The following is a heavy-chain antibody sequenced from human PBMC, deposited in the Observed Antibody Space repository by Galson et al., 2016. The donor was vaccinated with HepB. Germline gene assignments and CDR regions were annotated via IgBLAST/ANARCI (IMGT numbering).Heavy chain of an antibody. D-gene: IGHD3-10*01. Sequence: SLRLPCAASGFSITIDAMSWVRQAPGKGLEWVSGISGSGVVIYYADSVKGRFTISRDNSKNVLYLQMNCLRGDDTARYYCAKGGPGSGSFWAGNWGQGILVTVSS. CDR2: ISGSGVVI. V-gene: IGHV3-23*01. CDR3: AKGGPGSGSFWAGN. CDR1: GFSITIDA. J-gene: IGHJ4*02.